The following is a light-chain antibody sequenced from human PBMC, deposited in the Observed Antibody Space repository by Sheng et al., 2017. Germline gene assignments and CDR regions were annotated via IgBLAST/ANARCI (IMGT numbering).Light chain of an antibody. V-gene: IGLV2-14*03. CDR1: SSDVGGYNY. Sequence: QSALTQSASVSGSPGQSITISCTGTSSDVGGYNYVSWYQQYPGKAPKLMIYDVSNRPSGVSNRFSGSKSGNTASLTISGLQAEDEADYYCSSYTSSSPLYVFGTGTKVTVL. J-gene: IGLJ1*01. CDR2: DVS. CDR3: SSYTSSSPLYV.